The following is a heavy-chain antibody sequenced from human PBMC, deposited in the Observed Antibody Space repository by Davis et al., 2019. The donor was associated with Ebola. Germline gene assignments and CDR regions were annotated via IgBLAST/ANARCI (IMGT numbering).Heavy chain of an antibody. D-gene: IGHD6-13*01. V-gene: IGHV3-21*04. CDR2: ISSSSSYI. J-gene: IGHJ5*02. CDR1: GFTFSSYS. Sequence: GGSLRLSCAASGFTFSSYSMNWVRQAPGKGLEWVSSISSSSSYIYYADSVKGRFTISRDNAKNSLYLQMNSLRAEDTALYYCAKALAHLWQQNWFDPWGQGTLVTVSS. CDR3: AKALAHLWQQNWFDP.